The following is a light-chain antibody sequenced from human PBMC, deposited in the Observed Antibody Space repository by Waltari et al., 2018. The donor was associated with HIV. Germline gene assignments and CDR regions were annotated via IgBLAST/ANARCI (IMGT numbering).Light chain of an antibody. CDR3: QSYDSRLSGSRV. V-gene: IGLV1-47*01. Sequence: QSVLTQPPSASGTPGQRVTISCSGSSSNIGSNYVYWYQQFPGTAPKLLIYRSYQRPSGVPDRFSGSRSGTSASLAITGLQAEDEADYYCQSYDSRLSGSRVFGGGTKLTVL. J-gene: IGLJ2*01. CDR2: RSY. CDR1: SSNIGSNY.